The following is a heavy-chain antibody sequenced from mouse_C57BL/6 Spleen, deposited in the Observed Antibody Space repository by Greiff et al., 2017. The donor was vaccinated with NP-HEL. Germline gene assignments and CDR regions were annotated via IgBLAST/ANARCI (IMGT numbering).Heavy chain of an antibody. CDR1: GYAFSSYW. J-gene: IGHJ3*01. V-gene: IGHV1-80*01. CDR2: IYPGDGDT. Sequence: VQVVESGAELVKPGASVKISCKASGYAFSSYWMNWVKQRPGKGLEWIGQIYPGDGDTNYNGKFKGKATLTADKSSSTAYMQLSSLTSEDSAVYFCARSGGYPAWFAYWGQGTLVTVSA. CDR3: ARSGGYPAWFAY. D-gene: IGHD2-2*01.